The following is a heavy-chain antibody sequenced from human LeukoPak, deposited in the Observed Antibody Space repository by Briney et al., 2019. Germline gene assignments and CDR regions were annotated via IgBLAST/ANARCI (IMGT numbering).Heavy chain of an antibody. CDR1: GYTFTGYY. J-gene: IGHJ4*02. V-gene: IGHV1-2*02. D-gene: IGHD2-15*01. Sequence: ASVKVSCKASGYTFTGYYMHWVRQAPGQGLEWMGWINPNSGGTNYAQKFQGRVTMTRDTSISTAYMELSRLRSDDTAVNYCARVTVVVVAASREDYWGQGTLVTVSS. CDR3: ARVTVVVVAASREDY. CDR2: INPNSGGT.